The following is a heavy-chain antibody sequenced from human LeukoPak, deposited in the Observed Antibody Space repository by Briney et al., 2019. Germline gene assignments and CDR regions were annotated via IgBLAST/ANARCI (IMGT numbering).Heavy chain of an antibody. CDR3: AKDRRGSSAWFDP. V-gene: IGHV3-30*02. CDR2: IRYDGSNK. J-gene: IGHJ5*02. CDR1: GFTFSSYG. D-gene: IGHD1-26*01. Sequence: PGGSLRLSCAASGFTFSSYGMHWVRQAPGKGLEWVAFIRYDGSNKYYADSVKGRFTISRDNSKNTLYLQMNSPRAEDTAVYYCAKDRRGSSAWFDPWGQGTLVTVSS.